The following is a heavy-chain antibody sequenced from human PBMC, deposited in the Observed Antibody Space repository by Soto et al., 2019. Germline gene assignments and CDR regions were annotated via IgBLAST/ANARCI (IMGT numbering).Heavy chain of an antibody. V-gene: IGHV1-69*13. CDR1: GGTFSNYS. CDR3: ARGVDAMDV. CDR2: IIPIFGTA. J-gene: IGHJ6*02. Sequence: SVKVSCKNSGGTFSNYSISWVRQAPGQGLEWMGGIIPIFGTANYAQKFQGRVTITADGSTSTAYMDLSSLTSDDTAVYFCARGVDAMDVWGQGTTVTVSS.